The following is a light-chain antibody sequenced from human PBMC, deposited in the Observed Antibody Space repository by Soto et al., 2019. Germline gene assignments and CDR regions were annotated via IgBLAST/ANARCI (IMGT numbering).Light chain of an antibody. Sequence: QSALTQPASVSGSPGQSIAISCTGTSSDVGGYNYVSWYQLHPDKAPKLIIYDVSNRPSGVSNRFSGSKSGNTASLTISGLKPEDEADYYCSSYTSSITRVFGTGTKLTVL. CDR2: DVS. CDR1: SSDVGGYNY. CDR3: SSYTSSITRV. V-gene: IGLV2-14*01. J-gene: IGLJ1*01.